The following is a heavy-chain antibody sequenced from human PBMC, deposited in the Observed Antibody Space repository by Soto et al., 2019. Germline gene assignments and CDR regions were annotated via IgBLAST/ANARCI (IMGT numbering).Heavy chain of an antibody. CDR1: GFTFTNYA. D-gene: IGHD3-10*01. CDR3: VKARAAGGFDY. J-gene: IGHJ4*02. V-gene: IGHV3-23*01. CDR2: ISGSGGNT. Sequence: EVHLLDSGGGLVQPGGSLRLSCEASGFTFTNYAMSWVRQAPGKGLEWVSSISGSGGNTYYADSVRGRFTISRGSTKNSLYLQMTSLRAEETVIYYCVKARAAGGFDYWGQGTMVTVSS.